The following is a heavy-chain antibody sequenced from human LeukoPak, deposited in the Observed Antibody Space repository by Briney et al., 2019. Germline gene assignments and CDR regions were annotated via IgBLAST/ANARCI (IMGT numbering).Heavy chain of an antibody. J-gene: IGHJ6*03. D-gene: IGHD1-26*01. CDR3: ARGAGSGADSYYYYYMDV. CDR1: GFTVSSYE. V-gene: IGHV3-48*03. CDR2: ISSSGSTI. Sequence: GGSLRLSCAASGFTVSSYEMKWVRQAPGKGREGGSYISSSGSTIYYADSVKGRFTISRDNAKPSLYLQMNSLRAEDTAVSYCARGAGSGADSYYYYYMDVWGKGTTVTVSS.